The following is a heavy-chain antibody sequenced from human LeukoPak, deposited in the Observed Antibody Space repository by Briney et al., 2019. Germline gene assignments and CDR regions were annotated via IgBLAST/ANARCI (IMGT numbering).Heavy chain of an antibody. CDR2: IKQDGSEK. Sequence: PGGSLRLSCAASGFTFSRYWMSWVRQAPGKGLEWVANIKQDGSEKYYVDSVMGRFTISRDNAKNSLYLQMNSLRAEDTAVYCCARDGWSPDYWGQGTLVTVSS. CDR1: GFTFSRYW. V-gene: IGHV3-7*01. J-gene: IGHJ4*02. CDR3: ARDGWSPDY.